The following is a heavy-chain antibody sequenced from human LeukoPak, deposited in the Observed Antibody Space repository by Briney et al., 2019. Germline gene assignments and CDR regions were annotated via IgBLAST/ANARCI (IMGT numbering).Heavy chain of an antibody. CDR1: GFTFSSYG. V-gene: IGHV3-30*03. D-gene: IGHD6-19*01. CDR2: ISYDGSNK. Sequence: GGSLRLSCAASGFTFSSYGMHWVRQAPGKGLEWVAVISYDGSNKYYADSVKGRFTISRDNSKNTLYLQMNSLRAEDTAVYYCTTDPSEIAVGLDWGQGTLVTVSS. J-gene: IGHJ4*02. CDR3: TTDPSEIAVGLD.